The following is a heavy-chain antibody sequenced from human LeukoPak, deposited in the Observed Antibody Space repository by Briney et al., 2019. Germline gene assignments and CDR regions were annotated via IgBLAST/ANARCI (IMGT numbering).Heavy chain of an antibody. J-gene: IGHJ4*02. CDR2: ISNDGSNK. Sequence: GGSLRLSCAASGFTFSSYPMHWVRQAPGKGLEWVAVISNDGSNKYYADSAKGRFTISRDNSKNTLYLQMNSLRAEDTAVYYCAKIQTGDWGQGTLVTVYS. CDR3: AKIQTGD. V-gene: IGHV3-30-3*01. D-gene: IGHD5-18*01. CDR1: GFTFSSYP.